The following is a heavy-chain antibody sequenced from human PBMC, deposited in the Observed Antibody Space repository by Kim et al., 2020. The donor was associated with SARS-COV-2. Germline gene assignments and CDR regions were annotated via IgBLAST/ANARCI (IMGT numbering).Heavy chain of an antibody. CDR2: IIPIFGTA. CDR1: GGTFSSYA. D-gene: IGHD2-8*01. Sequence: SVKVSCKASGGTFSSYAISWVRQAPGQGLEWMGGIIPIFGTANYAQKFQGRVTITADESTSTAYMELSSLRSEDTAVYYCARGGGYCTNGVCYGDGWFDPWGQGTLVTVSS. V-gene: IGHV1-69*13. CDR3: ARGGGYCTNGVCYGDGWFDP. J-gene: IGHJ5*02.